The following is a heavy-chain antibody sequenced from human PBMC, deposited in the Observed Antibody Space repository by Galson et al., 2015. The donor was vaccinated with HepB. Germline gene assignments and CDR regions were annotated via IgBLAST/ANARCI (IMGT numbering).Heavy chain of an antibody. CDR2: IIPILGIA. V-gene: IGHV1-69*10. Sequence: SVKVSCKASGGTFSSYAISWVRQAPGQGLEWMGGIIPILGIANYAQKFQGRVTITADKSTSTAYMELSSLRSEDTAVYYCARFGYCSGGSCYRSLDYWGQGTLVTVSS. D-gene: IGHD2-15*01. CDR1: GGTFSSYA. J-gene: IGHJ4*02. CDR3: ARFGYCSGGSCYRSLDY.